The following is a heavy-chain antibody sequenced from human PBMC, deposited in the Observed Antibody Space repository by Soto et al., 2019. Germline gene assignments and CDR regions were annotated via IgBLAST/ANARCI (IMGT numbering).Heavy chain of an antibody. Sequence: EVQLVESGGGLVQPGGSLRLSCAASGFTFSSYWMSWVRQAPGKGLEWVANIRQDGSDKYYVDSVKGRFTISKDTSKNSPYLQMNSLRAQDTAISYCASPQQWLGQRGDFDYRGQGTLVTVSS. CDR3: ASPQQWLGQRGDFDY. J-gene: IGHJ4*02. CDR2: IRQDGSDK. V-gene: IGHV3-7*05. D-gene: IGHD6-19*01. CDR1: GFTFSSYW.